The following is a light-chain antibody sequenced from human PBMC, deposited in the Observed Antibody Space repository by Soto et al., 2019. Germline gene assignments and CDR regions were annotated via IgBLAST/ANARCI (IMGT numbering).Light chain of an antibody. J-gene: IGLJ1*01. Sequence: QSALTQPPSVSGAPGQRITISCTGSSSNIGAGYPIHWYQQLPGTAPRLLIFGNTIRPSGVPARFSGSRSGLAITGLQAEDEADYYGQSYDSSLSAYVFGAGTKLTGL. V-gene: IGLV1-40*01. CDR2: GNT. CDR3: QSYDSSLSAYV. CDR1: SSNIGAGYP.